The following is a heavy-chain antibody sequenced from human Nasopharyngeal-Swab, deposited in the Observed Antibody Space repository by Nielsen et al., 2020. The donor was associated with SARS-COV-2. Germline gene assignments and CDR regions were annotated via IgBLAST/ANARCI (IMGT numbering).Heavy chain of an antibody. CDR2: FSSTSPYI. J-gene: IGHJ6*03. CDR3: ARVPYSGSSDYYYYMDV. Sequence: GGSLRLSCAASGFTFSTYTMNWVRQAPGKGLEWVSSFSSTSPYIHYADSVKGRFAISRDNAKNSLYLQMNSLRAEDTAVYYCARVPYSGSSDYYYYMDVWGKGTTVTVSS. D-gene: IGHD6-6*01. CDR1: GFTFSTYT. V-gene: IGHV3-21*01.